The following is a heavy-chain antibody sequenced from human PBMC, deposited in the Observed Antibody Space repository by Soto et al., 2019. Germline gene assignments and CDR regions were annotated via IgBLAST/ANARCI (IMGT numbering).Heavy chain of an antibody. D-gene: IGHD6-13*01. J-gene: IGHJ4*02. CDR3: AKAVIAATGTRRYFDC. CDR1: GFTFNSYA. Sequence: GGSLRLSCAASGFTFNSYAMSWVRQAPGKGLEWVSAISGSGDSTYYADSVKGRFIISRDNSKNTMYLQMRSLGAEDTAVYYCAKAVIAATGTRRYFDCWGQGTLVIVSS. CDR2: ISGSGDST. V-gene: IGHV3-23*01.